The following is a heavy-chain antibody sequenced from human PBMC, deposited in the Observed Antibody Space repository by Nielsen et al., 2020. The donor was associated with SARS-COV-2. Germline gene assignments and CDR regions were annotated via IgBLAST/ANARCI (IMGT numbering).Heavy chain of an antibody. Sequence: SETLSLTCAVSGGSISSSNWWTWVRQPPGKGLEWIGEIYQSGSTNYNPSLKSRVTISIDKSKNQFSLKVNSVTAADTAVYYCARDAASYYDILTGYSSGRNWFDPWGQGTLVTVSS. CDR2: IYQSGST. CDR3: ARDAASYYDILTGYSSGRNWFDP. J-gene: IGHJ5*02. V-gene: IGHV4-4*02. D-gene: IGHD3-9*01. CDR1: GGSISSSNW.